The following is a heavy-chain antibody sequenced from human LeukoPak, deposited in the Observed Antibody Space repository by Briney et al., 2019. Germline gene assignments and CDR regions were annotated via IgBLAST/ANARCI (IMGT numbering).Heavy chain of an antibody. CDR2: IIPIFGTA. CDR1: GGTFSSYA. V-gene: IGHV1-69*13. D-gene: IGHD3-10*01. J-gene: IGHJ3*02. CDR3: ARVVYYYGSGTLDAFDI. Sequence: SVKVSCKASGGTFSSYAISWVRQAPGQGLEWMGGIIPIFGTANYAQKFQGRVTITADESTGTAYMELSSLRSEDTAVYYCARVVYYYGSGTLDAFDIWGQGTMVTVSS.